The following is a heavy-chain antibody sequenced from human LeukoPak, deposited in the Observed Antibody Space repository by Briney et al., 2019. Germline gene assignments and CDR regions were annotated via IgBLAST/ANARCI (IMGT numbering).Heavy chain of an antibody. CDR1: GYTLTELS. V-gene: IGHV1-24*01. J-gene: IGHJ4*02. CDR2: FDPEDGET. Sequence: ASVKVSCKVSGYTLTELSMHLVRQAPGKGLEWMGGFDPEDGETIYAQKFQGRVTMTEDTSTDTAYMELSSLRSEGTAVYYCARTRGIMAAGPIDYWGQGTLVTVSS. D-gene: IGHD6-13*01. CDR3: ARTRGIMAAGPIDY.